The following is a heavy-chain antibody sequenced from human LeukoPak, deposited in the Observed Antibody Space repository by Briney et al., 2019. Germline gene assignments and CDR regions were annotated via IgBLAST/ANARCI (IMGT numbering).Heavy chain of an antibody. J-gene: IGHJ4*02. Sequence: GGSLRLSCAASGFTFRSYGMHWVRQAPGKGLEWVAVVSSDGGTKYYADSVKGRFTISRDNSKNTLYLEMNSLRSEDTALYYCAKEGSATYREDFDYWGQGTLVTVSS. CDR2: VSSDGGTK. CDR3: AKEGSATYREDFDY. V-gene: IGHV3-30*18. CDR1: GFTFRSYG. D-gene: IGHD5-12*01.